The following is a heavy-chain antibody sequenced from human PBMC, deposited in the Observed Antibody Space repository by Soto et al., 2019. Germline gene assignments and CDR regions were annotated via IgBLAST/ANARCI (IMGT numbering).Heavy chain of an antibody. D-gene: IGHD1-26*01. J-gene: IGHJ5*01. CDR1: GFTFGASA. CDR3: AREGGSYYRTLDS. Sequence: PGGSLRLSCAASGFTFGASAMHWVRQAPGKGLEWVAVISYDGSNKYYADSVKGQFTISRDNSKNTLYLQMNSLRAEDTAVYYCAREGGSYYRTLDSWGQGTLVTVSS. CDR2: ISYDGSNK. V-gene: IGHV3-30-3*01.